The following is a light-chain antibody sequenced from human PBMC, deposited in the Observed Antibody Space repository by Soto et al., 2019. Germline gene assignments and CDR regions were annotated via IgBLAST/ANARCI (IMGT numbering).Light chain of an antibody. Sequence: EIVLTQSPATLSLSPGESATLSCRASQTVSTYLVWYQQKVGQAPRLLIYGASNRATGIPARFSGSGSGTDFTLTISSLEPEDFAVYYCQQYKNWPLTFGGGTKVEIK. J-gene: IGKJ4*01. CDR2: GAS. CDR3: QQYKNWPLT. V-gene: IGKV3-11*01. CDR1: QTVSTY.